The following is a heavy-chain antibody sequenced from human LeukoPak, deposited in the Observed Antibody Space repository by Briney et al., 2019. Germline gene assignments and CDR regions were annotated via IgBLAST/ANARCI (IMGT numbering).Heavy chain of an antibody. CDR1: GGSISSSSYY. V-gene: IGHV4-61*01. Sequence: SETLSLTCTVSGGSISSSSYYWSWIRQPPGKGLEWIGYIYYSGSTNYNPSLKSRVTISVDTSKNQFSLKLSSVTAADTAVYYCARDRVVVTAKGLFYGMDVWGQGTTVTVYS. CDR3: ARDRVVVTAKGLFYGMDV. D-gene: IGHD2-21*02. CDR2: IYYSGST. J-gene: IGHJ6*02.